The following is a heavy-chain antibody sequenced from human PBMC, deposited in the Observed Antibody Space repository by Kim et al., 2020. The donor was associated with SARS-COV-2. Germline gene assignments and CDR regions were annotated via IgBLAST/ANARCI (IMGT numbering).Heavy chain of an antibody. CDR2: ISSSGSYT. Sequence: GGSLRLSCAASGIDFSYYYMSWIRHAPGKGLEWISYISSSGSYTKYADSLKGRFTISRDNAENSLYLEMNSLRPEDTAVYYCVRVAVGASSWYYFDSWGQGTLVTVSS. CDR3: VRVAVGASSWYYFDS. J-gene: IGHJ4*02. D-gene: IGHD6-13*01. CDR1: GIDFSYYY. V-gene: IGHV3-11*05.